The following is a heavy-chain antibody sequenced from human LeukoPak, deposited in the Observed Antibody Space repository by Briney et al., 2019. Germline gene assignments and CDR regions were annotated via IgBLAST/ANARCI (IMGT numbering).Heavy chain of an antibody. CDR1: GGSISSSSYY. CDR3: ARHDDFWSGYLFDY. J-gene: IGHJ4*02. CDR2: IYYSGST. Sequence: SETLSLTCTVSGGSISSSSYYWGWIRQPPGKGLEWIGSIYYSGSTYYNPSLKSRVTISVDTSKNQFSLKLSSVTAADTAVYYCARHDDFWSGYLFDYWGQGTLVTFSS. D-gene: IGHD3-3*01. V-gene: IGHV4-39*01.